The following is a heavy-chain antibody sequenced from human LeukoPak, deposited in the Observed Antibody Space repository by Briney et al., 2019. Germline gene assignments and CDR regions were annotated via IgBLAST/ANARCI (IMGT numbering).Heavy chain of an antibody. J-gene: IGHJ2*01. CDR3: ARDLRWSHYWYFDL. D-gene: IGHD2-15*01. V-gene: IGHV3-33*01. Sequence: GGSLRLSCAASGFTFSSYGMHWVRQAPGKGLEWVAVIWYDGSNKYYADSVKGRFTISRDNSKNTLYLQMNSLRAEDTAVYYCARDLRWSHYWYFDLWGRGTLVTVSS. CDR1: GFTFSSYG. CDR2: IWYDGSNK.